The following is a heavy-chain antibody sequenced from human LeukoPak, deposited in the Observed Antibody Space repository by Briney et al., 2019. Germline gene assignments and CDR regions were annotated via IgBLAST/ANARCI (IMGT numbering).Heavy chain of an antibody. CDR1: GGSISSSSYY. Sequence: SETLSLTCTVSGGSISSSSYYWGWIRQPPGKGLESIGSIYYSGSTYYNPSLKSRVTISVDTSKNQFSLKLSSVTAADTAVYYCVRLRGRTAARPALAFDYWGQGTLVTVSS. CDR3: VRLRGRTAARPALAFDY. D-gene: IGHD6-6*01. V-gene: IGHV4-39*01. J-gene: IGHJ4*02. CDR2: IYYSGST.